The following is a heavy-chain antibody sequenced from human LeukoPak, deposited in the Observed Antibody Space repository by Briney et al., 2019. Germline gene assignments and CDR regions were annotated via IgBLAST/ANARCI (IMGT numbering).Heavy chain of an antibody. Sequence: SETLSLTCTVSGDSISINDYYWGWIRQPPGKDLEWIGNIFYSGSTYYNPSLKSRVTISVDTSKNQFSLRLSSVTAADAAVYYCARVVIKSGRYFDYWGQGALVTVSS. D-gene: IGHD3-22*01. V-gene: IGHV4-39*07. J-gene: IGHJ4*02. CDR3: ARVVIKSGRYFDY. CDR2: IFYSGST. CDR1: GDSISINDYY.